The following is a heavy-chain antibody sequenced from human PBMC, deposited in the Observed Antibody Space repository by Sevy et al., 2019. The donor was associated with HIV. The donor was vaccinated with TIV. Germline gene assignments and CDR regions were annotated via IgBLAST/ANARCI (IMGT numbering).Heavy chain of an antibody. J-gene: IGHJ4*02. CDR2: INTSGST. Sequence: SETLSLTCTVSGDSFSSYFWAWIRQPAGKGLEWIGRINTSGSTNYNPPLKSRVTMSVDTSKSQFSLKVTSLTAVDTAIYFCARSNWVTATNGFSKSYYFDYWGQGSLVTVSS. D-gene: IGHD7-27*01. V-gene: IGHV4-4*07. CDR3: ARSNWVTATNGFSKSYYFDY. CDR1: GDSFSSYF.